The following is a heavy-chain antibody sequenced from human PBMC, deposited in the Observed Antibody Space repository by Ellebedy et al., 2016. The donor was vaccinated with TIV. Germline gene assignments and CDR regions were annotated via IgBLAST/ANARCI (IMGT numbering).Heavy chain of an antibody. CDR2: INHSGST. Sequence: SETLSLTXAVYGGSFSGYYWSWIRQPPGKGLEWIGEINHSGSTNYNPSLKSRVTISVDTSKNQFSLKLSSVTAADTAVYYCARGRRYSSSSSGPRYFDYWGQGTLVTVSS. CDR1: GGSFSGYY. CDR3: ARGRRYSSSSSGPRYFDY. D-gene: IGHD6-13*01. V-gene: IGHV4-34*01. J-gene: IGHJ4*02.